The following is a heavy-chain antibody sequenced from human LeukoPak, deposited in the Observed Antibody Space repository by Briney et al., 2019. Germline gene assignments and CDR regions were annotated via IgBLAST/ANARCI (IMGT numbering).Heavy chain of an antibody. CDR2: VSGSGGST. CDR3: AKRIAAAGPYFDY. CDR1: GFTFSSYA. V-gene: IGHV3-23*01. J-gene: IGHJ4*02. D-gene: IGHD6-13*01. Sequence: GGSLRLSCAASGFTFSSYAMSWVRQAPGKGLEWVSAVSGSGGSTYYADSVKGRFTISRDNSKNTLYLQMNSLRAEDTAIYYCAKRIAAAGPYFDYWGQGTLVTVSS.